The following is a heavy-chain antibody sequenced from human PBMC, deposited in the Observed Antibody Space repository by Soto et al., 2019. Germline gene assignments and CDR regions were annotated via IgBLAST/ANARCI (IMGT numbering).Heavy chain of an antibody. J-gene: IGHJ3*02. CDR3: AKEVRDYVWGSYRYLQGDAFDI. CDR1: GFTFSSYG. CDR2: ISYDGSNK. Sequence: QVQLVESGGGVVQPGRSLRLSCAASGFTFSSYGMHWVRQAPGKGLEWVAVISYDGSNKYYADSVKGRFTISRDNSKNTLYLQMNSLRAEDTAVYYCAKEVRDYVWGSYRYLQGDAFDIWGQGTMVTVSS. D-gene: IGHD3-16*02. V-gene: IGHV3-30*18.